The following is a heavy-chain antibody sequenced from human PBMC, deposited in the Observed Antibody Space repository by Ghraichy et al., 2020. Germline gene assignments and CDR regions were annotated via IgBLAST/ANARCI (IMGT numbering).Heavy chain of an antibody. CDR1: GFIFSSYG. D-gene: IGHD6-13*01. J-gene: IGHJ3*01. V-gene: IGHV3-30*02. Sequence: GGSLRLSCAASGFIFSSYGMHWVRQAPGKGLEWVALIWYDGSKEYYADSVKGRFTISRDDSKSTLFLRLNSLRGEDTALYYCAKPIAATGTFAFDLWGQGTMVTGAS. CDR2: IWYDGSKE. CDR3: AKPIAATGTFAFDL.